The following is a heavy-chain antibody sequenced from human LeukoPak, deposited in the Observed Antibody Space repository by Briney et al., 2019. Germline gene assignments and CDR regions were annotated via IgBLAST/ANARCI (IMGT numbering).Heavy chain of an antibody. J-gene: IGHJ6*03. D-gene: IGHD2-15*01. Sequence: ASVKVSCKASGYTFSSYGISWVRQAPGQGLEWVGWIRPNNGNTNYAQKFQGRVIMTTDTSTSTAYMELRSLRSDETAVYYCARDGGYCSGGSCYTNYYYYYYMDVWGKGTTVTISS. V-gene: IGHV1-18*01. CDR3: ARDGGYCSGGSCYTNYYYYYYMDV. CDR1: GYTFSSYG. CDR2: IRPNNGNT.